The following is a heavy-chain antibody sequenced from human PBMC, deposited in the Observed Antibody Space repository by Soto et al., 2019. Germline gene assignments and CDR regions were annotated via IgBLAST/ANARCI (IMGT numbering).Heavy chain of an antibody. CDR3: AKHLILRIAAYAFDI. V-gene: IGHV3-23*01. D-gene: IGHD6-13*01. CDR2: ISGSGGST. J-gene: IGHJ3*02. Sequence: EVQLLESGGGLVQPGGSLRLSCAASGFSFSSYGMSWVRQAPGKGLEWVSAISGSGGSTYYADSVKGRFTISRDNSKNTVYLKMNTLRAEDTALYYCAKHLILRIAAYAFDIWGQGTKVAVSS. CDR1: GFSFSSYG.